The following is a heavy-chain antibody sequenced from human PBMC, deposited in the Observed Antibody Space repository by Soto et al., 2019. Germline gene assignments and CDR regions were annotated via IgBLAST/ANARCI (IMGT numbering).Heavy chain of an antibody. V-gene: IGHV4-59*08. J-gene: IGHJ5*02. Sequence: SETLCLTCTVAGGSISSYYWSWIRQPPGKGLEWIGYIYYSGSTNYNPSLKSRVTISVDTSKNQFSLELRSVTAADTAVYYCARLHCNSPNCVPLDPWGQGTLVTVSS. CDR1: GGSISSYY. CDR3: ARLHCNSPNCVPLDP. D-gene: IGHD2-2*01. CDR2: IYYSGST.